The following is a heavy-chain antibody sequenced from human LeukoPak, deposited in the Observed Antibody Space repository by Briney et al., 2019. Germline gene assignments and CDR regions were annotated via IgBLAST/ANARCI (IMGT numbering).Heavy chain of an antibody. CDR1: GFTFSSYA. CDR2: ISGSGGST. V-gene: IGHV3-23*01. CDR3: AKELLLWFGELLVPDQGHGFDY. J-gene: IGHJ4*02. Sequence: GGSLRLSCAASGFTFSSYAMSWVRQAPGKGLEWVSAISGSGGSTYYADSVKGRFTISRDNSKNTLYLQMNSLRAEDTAVYYCAKELLLWFGELLVPDQGHGFDYWGRGTLVTVSS. D-gene: IGHD3-10*01.